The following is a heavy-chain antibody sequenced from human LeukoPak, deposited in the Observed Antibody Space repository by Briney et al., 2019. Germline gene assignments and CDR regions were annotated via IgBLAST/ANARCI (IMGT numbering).Heavy chain of an antibody. CDR2: ISSGNNYI. V-gene: IGHV3-21*01. J-gene: IGHJ4*02. CDR1: GFTFSSYS. D-gene: IGHD6-13*01. CDR3: ARANSSSSAFDY. Sequence: PGGSLRLSCAASGFTFSSYSMNWVRQAPGKGLEWVSSISSGNNYIYYADSMKGRFTISRDNAKNSLYLQMNSLRAEDTAVYYCARANSSSSAFDYWGQGTLVTVSS.